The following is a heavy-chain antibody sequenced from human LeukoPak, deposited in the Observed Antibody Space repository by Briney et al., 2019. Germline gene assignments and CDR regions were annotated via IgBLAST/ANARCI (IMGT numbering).Heavy chain of an antibody. CDR3: ARSGHYDGSAYDAFDM. CDR1: GFTLSDYY. Sequence: GGSLRLSCAASGFTLSDYYMSWARQAPGKGLEWVSYISFSGDTIFFADSVKGRFTISRDNAKNSLYLQINSLRTEDTAVYYCARSGHYDGSAYDAFDMWGQGTMVTVSS. J-gene: IGHJ3*02. D-gene: IGHD3-22*01. V-gene: IGHV3-11*04. CDR2: ISFSGDTI.